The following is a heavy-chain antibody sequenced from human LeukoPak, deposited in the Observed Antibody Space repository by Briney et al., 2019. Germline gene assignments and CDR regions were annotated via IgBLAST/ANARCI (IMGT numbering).Heavy chain of an antibody. CDR3: SGGRMGYDYRGFRTFEI. Sequence: PSETLSLTCAVYGGSFSGYYWSWIRQPPGKGLEWIGEINHSGSTNYNPSLKSRVTISVDTSKNQFSLKLSSVTAADTAVYYCSGGRMGYDYRGFRTFEIWGQGAKVNGSS. D-gene: IGHD3-22*01. J-gene: IGHJ3*02. V-gene: IGHV4-34*01. CDR1: GGSFSGYY. CDR2: INHSGST.